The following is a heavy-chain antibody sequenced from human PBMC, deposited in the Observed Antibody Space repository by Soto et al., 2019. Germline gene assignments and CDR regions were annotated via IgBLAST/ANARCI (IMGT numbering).Heavy chain of an antibody. Sequence: GGSLRLSCAASVFTFSSYWMHWVRQAPGKGLVWVSRISPDGGSTMYADSVKGRFTISRDNAKNTLYLQMNSLTAEDTAVYYCAGGSSWSLDFRGQGSLVTVSS. CDR3: AGGSSWSLDF. V-gene: IGHV3-74*03. CDR1: VFTFSSYW. CDR2: ISPDGGST. J-gene: IGHJ4*02. D-gene: IGHD6-13*01.